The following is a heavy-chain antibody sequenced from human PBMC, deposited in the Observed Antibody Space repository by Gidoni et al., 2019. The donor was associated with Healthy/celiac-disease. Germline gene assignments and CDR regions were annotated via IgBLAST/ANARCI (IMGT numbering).Heavy chain of an antibody. Sequence: EVQLLESGGGLVQPGGSLRLSCAASGFTFSSYAMSWVRQAPGRGLEWVSAISGSGGSTYYADSVKGRFTISRDNSKNTLYLQMTSLRAEDTAVYYCAKDSYDILTFDAFDIWGQGTMVTVSS. CDR3: AKDSYDILTFDAFDI. CDR2: ISGSGGST. V-gene: IGHV3-23*01. D-gene: IGHD3-9*01. J-gene: IGHJ3*02. CDR1: GFTFSSYA.